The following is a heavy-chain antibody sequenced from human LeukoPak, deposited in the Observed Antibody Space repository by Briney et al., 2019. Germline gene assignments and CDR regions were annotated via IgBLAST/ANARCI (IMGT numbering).Heavy chain of an antibody. J-gene: IGHJ4*02. D-gene: IGHD5-24*01. CDR2: ISSSSSTI. CDR1: GFTFSTYS. V-gene: IGHV3-48*02. Sequence: GGSLRLSCAASGFTFSTYSMNWVCQAPGKGLEWVSYISSSSSTIYYADSVKGRFTISRDNAKNSLYLQMNSLRDEDTAVYYCARASFQRWLQLGGDWGQGALVTVSS. CDR3: ARASFQRWLQLGGD.